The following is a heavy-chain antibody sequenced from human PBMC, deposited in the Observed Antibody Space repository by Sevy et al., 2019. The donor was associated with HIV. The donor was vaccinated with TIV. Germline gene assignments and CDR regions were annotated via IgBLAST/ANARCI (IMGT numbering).Heavy chain of an antibody. D-gene: IGHD3-10*01. CDR2: IYYSGST. J-gene: IGHJ4*02. Sequence: SETLSLTCTVSGGSISSSSYYWGWIRQPPGKGLEWIGSIYYSGSTYYNPSLKSRVTISVDTFKNQFSLKLSSVTAADTAVYYCASSTLYGFYYFDYWGQGTLVTVSS. V-gene: IGHV4-39*01. CDR1: GGSISSSSYY. CDR3: ASSTLYGFYYFDY.